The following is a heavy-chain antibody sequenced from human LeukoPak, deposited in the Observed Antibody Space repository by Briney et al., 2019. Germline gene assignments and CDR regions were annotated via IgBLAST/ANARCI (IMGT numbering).Heavy chain of an antibody. V-gene: IGHV3-21*01. CDR1: GFTFSSYS. CDR2: ISSSSSSYI. Sequence: PGGSLRLSCAASGFTFSSYSMNWVRQAPGKGLEWVSSISSSSSSYIYYADSVKGRFTISRDNAKNSLYLQMNSLRAEDTAVYYCARGKSTSCCFDIWGQGTMVTVSS. D-gene: IGHD2-2*01. J-gene: IGHJ3*02. CDR3: ARGKSTSCCFDI.